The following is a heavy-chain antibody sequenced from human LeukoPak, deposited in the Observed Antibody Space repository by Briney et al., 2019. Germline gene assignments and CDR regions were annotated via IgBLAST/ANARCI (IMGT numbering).Heavy chain of an antibody. CDR1: GFTFRNAW. CDR3: ARDIPDGVG. CDR2: IKSRTDGGTT. V-gene: IGHV3-15*01. Sequence: GGSLRLSCAASGFTFRNAWMSWVRQAPGKGLEWVGRIKSRTDGGTTEYAAPVKGRFSISRDDSKNTLYLQINSLKTEDTAVYYCARDIPDGVGWGQGTLVTVSS. D-gene: IGHD2-21*01. J-gene: IGHJ4*02.